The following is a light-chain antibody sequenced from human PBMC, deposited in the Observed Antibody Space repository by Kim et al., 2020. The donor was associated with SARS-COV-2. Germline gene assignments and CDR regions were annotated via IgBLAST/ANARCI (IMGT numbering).Light chain of an antibody. CDR1: QSLSTR. V-gene: IGKV1-5*03. J-gene: IGKJ1*01. Sequence: ASVGEGVTIACRASQSLSTRLAWYQQKPGKAPKLLIYKGSSLQSGVPPRFSGSGSGTEFTLTISSLQPDDFASYYCQQFDLYPWTFGQGTKVDIK. CDR2: KGS. CDR3: QQFDLYPWT.